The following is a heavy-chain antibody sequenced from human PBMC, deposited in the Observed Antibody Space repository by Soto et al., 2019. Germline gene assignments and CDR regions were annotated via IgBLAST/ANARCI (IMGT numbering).Heavy chain of an antibody. CDR1: ELTFSDYY. CDR3: ATGPRRLSD. J-gene: IGHJ4*02. CDR2: ISGRSSDI. D-gene: IGHD3-3*01. V-gene: IGHV3-11*05. Sequence: QVQLVQSGGAWFNPEESLRLSLATSELTFSDYYMSWIRQAPGKGLESLSYISGRSSDIKYADSVKGRFTISRDNAKKSVYLQMNSLRAEDTAVYYCATGPRRLSDWGQGTPVIVSP.